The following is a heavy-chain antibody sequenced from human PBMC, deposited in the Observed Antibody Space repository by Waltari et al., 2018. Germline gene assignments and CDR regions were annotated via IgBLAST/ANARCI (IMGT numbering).Heavy chain of an antibody. CDR3: ARGGIAARRAFDY. J-gene: IGHJ4*02. CDR1: GFTFSSYS. Sequence: EVQLVESGGGLVQPGGSLRLSCAASGFTFSSYSMNWVRQAPGKGLEWVSYISSSSSTISYADSVKGRFTISRDNAKNSLYLQMNSLRAEDTAVYYCARGGIAARRAFDYWGQGTLVTVSS. CDR2: ISSSSSTI. V-gene: IGHV3-48*01. D-gene: IGHD6-6*01.